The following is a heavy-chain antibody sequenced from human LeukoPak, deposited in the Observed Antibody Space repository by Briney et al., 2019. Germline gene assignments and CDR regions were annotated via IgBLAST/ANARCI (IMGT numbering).Heavy chain of an antibody. CDR2: IYYSGST. V-gene: IGHV4-61*01. D-gene: IGHD3-10*01. CDR1: GGSVSSGTYY. J-gene: IGHJ4*02. CDR3: ARALNRVYFGSGTYYGDYFDY. Sequence: SETLSLTCTVSGGSVSSGTYYWSWIRRPPGKGLEWIGYIYYSGSTNYNPSLKSRVTTSVDTSKNQFSLKLSSVTAADTAVYYCARALNRVYFGSGTYYGDYFDYWGQGTLVTVSS.